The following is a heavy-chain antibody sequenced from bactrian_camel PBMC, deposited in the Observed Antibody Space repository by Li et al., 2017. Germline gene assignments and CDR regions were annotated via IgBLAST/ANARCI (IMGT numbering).Heavy chain of an antibody. CDR1: GHSC. CDR2: SYVGRAV. J-gene: IGHJ4*01. D-gene: IGHD6*01. CDR3: AAGPGFFTCSTNSHDYKY. V-gene: IGHV3S53*01. Sequence: HVQLVESGGGLVQPGGSLRLSCAASGHSCIGWFRQFPGKEREAVALSYVGRAVYYAEDVKGRWDISQDNAKNTVTLQMNTLKPEDTAMYYCAAGPGFFTCSTNSHDYKYWGQGTQVTVSS.